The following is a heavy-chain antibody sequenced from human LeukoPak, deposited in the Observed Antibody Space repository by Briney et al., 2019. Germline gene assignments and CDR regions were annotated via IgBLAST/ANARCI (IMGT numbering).Heavy chain of an antibody. D-gene: IGHD5-18*01. CDR3: ARHTYSYGPFDY. Sequence: GESLKISCKGSGYSFTSYWIGWVRQMPGKGLEWMGTIWPGDSDTRYSPSFQGQVTVSADKSISTAYLQWSSLKASDTAMYYCARHTYSYGPFDYWGQGTLVTVSS. CDR1: GYSFTSYW. CDR2: IWPGDSDT. J-gene: IGHJ4*02. V-gene: IGHV5-51*01.